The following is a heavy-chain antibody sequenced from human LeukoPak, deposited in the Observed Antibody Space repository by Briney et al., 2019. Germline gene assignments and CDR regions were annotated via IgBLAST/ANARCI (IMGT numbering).Heavy chain of an antibody. J-gene: IGHJ4*02. CDR1: GFIFSDYN. CDR2: ITHSGRTI. CDR3: ARPSSGAYDY. D-gene: IGHD1-26*01. Sequence: GGSLRLSCAASGFIFSDYNMHWVRQALGKGLEWVSYITHSGRTISYADSVKGRFTISRDNARNSLYLQMNSLRDDDTAVYFCARPSSGAYDYWGQGTLVTVSS. V-gene: IGHV3-48*02.